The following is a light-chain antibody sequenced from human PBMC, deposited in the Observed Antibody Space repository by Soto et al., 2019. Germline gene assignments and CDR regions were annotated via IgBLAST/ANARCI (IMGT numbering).Light chain of an antibody. Sequence: ELVLTQSPGTLSLSPGERATLSCRASQSISSNYVAWYQQKPGQAPRLLIYDASSRATGIQNRFSGSGSGTDFTLTISRLEPEDFAVFYCQQYGDSPTFGQGTKVDIK. V-gene: IGKV3-20*01. CDR1: QSISSNY. J-gene: IGKJ1*01. CDR3: QQYGDSPT. CDR2: DAS.